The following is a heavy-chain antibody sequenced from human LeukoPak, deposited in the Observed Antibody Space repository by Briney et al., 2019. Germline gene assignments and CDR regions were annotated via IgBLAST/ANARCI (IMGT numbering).Heavy chain of an antibody. CDR1: GGSISSYY. CDR2: IYYSGST. CDR3: ARLDDGYSAFDY. Sequence: SETLSLTCTVSGGSISSYYWSCIRQPPGKGLEWIGYIYYSGSTNYNPSLKSRVTISVDTSKNQFSLKLSSVTAADTAVYYCARLDDGYSAFDYWGQGTLVTVSS. V-gene: IGHV4-59*08. J-gene: IGHJ4*02. D-gene: IGHD5-24*01.